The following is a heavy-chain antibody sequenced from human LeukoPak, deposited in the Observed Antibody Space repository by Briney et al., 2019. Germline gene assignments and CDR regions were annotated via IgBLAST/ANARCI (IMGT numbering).Heavy chain of an antibody. V-gene: IGHV3-30-3*01. CDR1: GFTFSSYA. CDR2: ISYDGSNK. D-gene: IGHD1-1*01. J-gene: IGHJ6*02. CDR3: AGELDYYGMDV. Sequence: PGRSLGLSCAASGFTFSSYAMHWVRQAPGKGLEWVAVISYDGSNKYYADSVKGRFTISRDNSKNTLYLQMNSLRAEDTAVYYCAGELDYYGMDVWGQGTTVTVSS.